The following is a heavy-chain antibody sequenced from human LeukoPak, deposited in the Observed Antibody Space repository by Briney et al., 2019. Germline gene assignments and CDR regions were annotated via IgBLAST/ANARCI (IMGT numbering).Heavy chain of an antibody. V-gene: IGHV4-39*01. CDR1: GGSISRRNYY. CDR3: ATLITFEGVTVDY. CDR2: IYYSGST. Sequence: SETLSLTCTVSGGSISRRNYYWGWIRQPPGKGLDWIGIIYYSGSTYYNPSLKSRVTISVDTSKNQFSLKLSSVTAADTAVYYCATLITFEGVTVDYWGQGTLVTVSS. J-gene: IGHJ4*02. D-gene: IGHD3-16*01.